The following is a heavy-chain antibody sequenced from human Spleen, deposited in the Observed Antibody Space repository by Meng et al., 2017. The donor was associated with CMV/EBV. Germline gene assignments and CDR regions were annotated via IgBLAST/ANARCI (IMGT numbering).Heavy chain of an antibody. CDR2: INPGGDST. V-gene: IGHV1-46*02. J-gene: IGHJ5*02. Sequence: CTASEYAFNKYYFHWVRQAPGQGLECMGIINPGGDSTNYAQSFQGRVTMTRDTSTSTVYMELSGLRSADTAIYYCAITLRNWGNWFDPWGQGSLVTVSS. CDR1: EYAFNKYY. D-gene: IGHD7-27*01. CDR3: AITLRNWGNWFDP.